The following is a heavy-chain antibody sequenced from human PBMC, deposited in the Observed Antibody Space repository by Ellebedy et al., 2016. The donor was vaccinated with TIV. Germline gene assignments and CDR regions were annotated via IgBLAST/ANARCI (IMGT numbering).Heavy chain of an antibody. Sequence: SETLSLXXAVYGGSFSGHYWTWIRQPPGKGLEWIGEINHDGSANYNPSLKSRVTISVDTSKSQFSLKLTSVTAADTAVYYCAKDRGYLWFGELLGWGQGTLVTVSS. CDR1: GGSFSGHY. CDR2: INHDGSA. D-gene: IGHD3-10*01. J-gene: IGHJ4*02. V-gene: IGHV4-34*01. CDR3: AKDRGYLWFGELLG.